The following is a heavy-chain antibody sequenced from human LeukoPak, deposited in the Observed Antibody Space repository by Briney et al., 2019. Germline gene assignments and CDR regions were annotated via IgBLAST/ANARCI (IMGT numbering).Heavy chain of an antibody. CDR2: INWNGGST. J-gene: IGHJ4*02. D-gene: IGHD3-22*01. Sequence: PGGSPRLSCAASGFTFDDYGMSWVRQAPGKGLEWVSGINWNGGSTGYADSVKGRFTISRDNAKNSLYLQMNSLRAEDTALYYCARDASYDSSGYYTGARGPYFDYWGQGTLVTVSS. CDR1: GFTFDDYG. CDR3: ARDASYDSSGYYTGARGPYFDY. V-gene: IGHV3-20*04.